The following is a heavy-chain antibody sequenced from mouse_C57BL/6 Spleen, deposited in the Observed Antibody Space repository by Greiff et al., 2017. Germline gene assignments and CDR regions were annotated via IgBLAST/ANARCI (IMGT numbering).Heavy chain of an antibody. J-gene: IGHJ2*01. V-gene: IGHV1-64*01. CDR2: IHPNSGST. CDR1: GYTFTSYW. CDR3: AREEGWLPYYDD. Sequence: QVQLQQPGAELVKPGASVKLSCKASGYTFTSYWMHWVKQRPGQGLEWIGMIHPNSGSTNYNEKFKSKATLTVDKSSSTAYMQLSSLTSEDSAVYYCAREEGWLPYYDDWGQGTTLTVSS. D-gene: IGHD2-2*01.